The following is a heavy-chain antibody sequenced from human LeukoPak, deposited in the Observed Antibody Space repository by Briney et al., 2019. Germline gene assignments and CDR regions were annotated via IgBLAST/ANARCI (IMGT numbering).Heavy chain of an antibody. J-gene: IGHJ4*02. CDR1: GFTFDDYA. CDR3: AKANNLIAAAGTGFDY. CDR2: ISWNSGSI. Sequence: PGGSLRLSCAASGFTFDDYAMHWVRQAPGKGLEWVSGISWNSGSIGYADSVKGRFTISRDNAKNSLYLQINSLRAEDTALYYCAKANNLIAAAGTGFDYWGQGTLVTVSS. D-gene: IGHD6-13*01. V-gene: IGHV3-9*01.